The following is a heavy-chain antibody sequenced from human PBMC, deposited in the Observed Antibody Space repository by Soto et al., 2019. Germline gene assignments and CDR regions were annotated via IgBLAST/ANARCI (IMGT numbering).Heavy chain of an antibody. CDR2: ISGSGAGT. CDR3: ARAKGCSTTTCHCNAFDI. V-gene: IGHV3-23*01. D-gene: IGHD2-2*01. J-gene: IGHJ3*02. CDR1: GFIFSNYA. Sequence: GGSLRLSCAASGFIFSNYALSWGRRAPGKGLEWVSAISGSGAGTYYADSVKGRFTISRDNSKKTLYLQMNSLRAEDTAVYYCARAKGCSTTTCHCNAFDIWRQRTMVPASS.